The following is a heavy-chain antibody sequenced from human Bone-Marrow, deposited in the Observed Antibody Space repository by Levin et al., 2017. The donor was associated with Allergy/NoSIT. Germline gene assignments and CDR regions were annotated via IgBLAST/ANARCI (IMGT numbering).Heavy chain of an antibody. CDR3: ARGVGYCSGGSCYDGIPGMDV. CDR2: IYPGDSDT. D-gene: IGHD2-15*01. V-gene: IGHV5-51*01. Sequence: GESLKISCKGSGYSFTSYWIGWVRQMPGKGLEWMGIIYPGDSDTRYSPSFQGQVTISADKSISTAYLQWSSLKASDTAMYYCARGVGYCSGGSCYDGIPGMDVWGQGTTVTVSS. CDR1: GYSFTSYW. J-gene: IGHJ6*02.